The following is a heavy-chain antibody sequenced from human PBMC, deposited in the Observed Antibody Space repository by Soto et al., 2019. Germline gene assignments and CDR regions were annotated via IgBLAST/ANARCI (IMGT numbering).Heavy chain of an antibody. Sequence: WGTLCLTCAVYGGCFSGYYLRWIRQPPGKGLEWIGEINHSGSTNYNPSLKRGVTLSVVTSNNHFYPKLSSVTGADTAVYYCARRYYYGSGRYSYGMDVWGQGTMVTVSS. CDR3: ARRYYYGSGRYSYGMDV. J-gene: IGHJ6*02. CDR2: INHSGST. CDR1: GGCFSGYY. V-gene: IGHV4-34*01. D-gene: IGHD3-10*01.